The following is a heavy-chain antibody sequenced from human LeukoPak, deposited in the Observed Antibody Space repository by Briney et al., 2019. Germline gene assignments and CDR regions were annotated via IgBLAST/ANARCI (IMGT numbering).Heavy chain of an antibody. J-gene: IGHJ4*02. CDR2: IYYSGST. CDR3: ATFSTAMVFDY. Sequence: SETLSLTCTVSGGSISSYYWSWIRQPPGKGLEWIGYIYYSGSTNYNPSLKSRVTISVDTSKNQFSLKLSSVTAADTAVYYCATFSTAMVFDYWGQGTLVTVSS. D-gene: IGHD5-18*01. V-gene: IGHV4-59*08. CDR1: GGSISSYY.